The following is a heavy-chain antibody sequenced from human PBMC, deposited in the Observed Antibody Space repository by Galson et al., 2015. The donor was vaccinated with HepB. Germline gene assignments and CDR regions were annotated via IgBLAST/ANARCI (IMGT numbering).Heavy chain of an antibody. D-gene: IGHD5-12*01. Sequence: SLRLSCAASGFTFSSWAMNWVRQAPGKGLEWVSGIRASADSTYYADSVKGRFTISRDNSKNTLYLQMNSLRAEDTAVYYCAKDYYSGYGGLFDYWGQGTLVTVSS. CDR2: IRASADST. CDR1: GFTFSSWA. V-gene: IGHV3-23*01. CDR3: AKDYYSGYGGLFDY. J-gene: IGHJ4*02.